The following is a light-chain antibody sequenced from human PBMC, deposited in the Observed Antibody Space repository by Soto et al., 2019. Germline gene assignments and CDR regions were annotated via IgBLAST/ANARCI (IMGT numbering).Light chain of an antibody. Sequence: DIPMTQSPSSLSASVGDRVTITCRASQSISNSLNWYQQKPGRAPKLLIYAASSLQGGVPSRFGGSGSGTDFTLTISGLQREDLATYYCQQSRSMPLTFGQGTRLEIK. CDR2: AAS. CDR3: QQSRSMPLT. V-gene: IGKV1-39*01. J-gene: IGKJ2*01. CDR1: QSISNS.